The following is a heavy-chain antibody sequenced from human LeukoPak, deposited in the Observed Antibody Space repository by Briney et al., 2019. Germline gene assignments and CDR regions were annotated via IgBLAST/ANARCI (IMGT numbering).Heavy chain of an antibody. J-gene: IGHJ4*02. CDR1: GGSISSSIYY. V-gene: IGHV4-39*01. CDR3: ARLAVPDSSGWYYFDY. CDR2: IYYSGST. D-gene: IGHD6-19*01. Sequence: SETLSLTCTVSGGSISSSIYYWGWIRQPPGKGLEWIGSIYYSGSTYYNPSLKSRVTISVDTSKNQFSLKLSSVTAADTAVYYCARLAVPDSSGWYYFDYWGQGTLVTVSS.